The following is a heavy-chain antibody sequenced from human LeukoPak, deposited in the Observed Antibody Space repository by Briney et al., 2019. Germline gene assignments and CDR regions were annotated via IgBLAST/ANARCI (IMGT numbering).Heavy chain of an antibody. Sequence: SETLSLTCTVSSGSISGSSYFWGWIRQPPGKGLEWIGSIYYSGSTYYNPSLKSRVTISVDTSKNQFSLKLSFVTAADTAVYFCARGWQLSDYFDYWGQGTLVTVSS. CDR3: ARGWQLSDYFDY. CDR1: SGSISGSSYF. CDR2: IYYSGST. J-gene: IGHJ4*02. V-gene: IGHV4-39*01. D-gene: IGHD4-23*01.